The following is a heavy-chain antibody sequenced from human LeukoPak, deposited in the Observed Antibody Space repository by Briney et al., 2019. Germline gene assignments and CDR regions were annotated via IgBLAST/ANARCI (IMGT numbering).Heavy chain of an antibody. CDR3: ARAPLDYYDSSGYYYDY. CDR2: IYYSGST. J-gene: IGHJ4*02. D-gene: IGHD3-22*01. CDR1: GGSFSGYY. Sequence: PSETLSLTCAVYGGSFSGYYWGWIRQPPGKGLEWIGSIYYSGSTYYNPSLKSRVTISVDTSKNQFSLKLSSVTAADTAVYYCARAPLDYYDSSGYYYDYWGQGTLVTVSS. V-gene: IGHV4-34*01.